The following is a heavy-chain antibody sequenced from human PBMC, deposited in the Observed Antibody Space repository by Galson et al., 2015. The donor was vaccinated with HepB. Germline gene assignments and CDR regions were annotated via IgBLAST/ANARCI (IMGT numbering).Heavy chain of an antibody. CDR2: INTDGSST. J-gene: IGHJ4*02. CDR3: AKGGRSHLDS. V-gene: IGHV3-74*01. Sequence: SLRLSCAASGFTFSSYWMHWARQAPGKGLVWVSRINTDGSSTNYADSVKGRFTISRDNGKNTLYLQVNSLRAEDTAVYYCAKGGRSHLDSWGQGTLVTVSS. D-gene: IGHD1-14*01. CDR1: GFTFSSYW.